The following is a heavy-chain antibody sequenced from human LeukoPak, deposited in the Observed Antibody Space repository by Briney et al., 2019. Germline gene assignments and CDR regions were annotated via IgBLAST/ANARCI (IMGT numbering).Heavy chain of an antibody. Sequence: PGGSLRLSCAASGFTFSNYSMNWVRQAPGKGLEWVSSIGTTGSYIFYADSVKGRFTISRDNSQSTVYLQMSSLRAEDTAVYLCARGRAAGTFLSLDAFDIWGQGTMVTVSS. CDR2: IGTTGSYI. J-gene: IGHJ3*02. V-gene: IGHV3-21*01. CDR1: GFTFSNYS. CDR3: ARGRAAGTFLSLDAFDI. D-gene: IGHD3-10*01.